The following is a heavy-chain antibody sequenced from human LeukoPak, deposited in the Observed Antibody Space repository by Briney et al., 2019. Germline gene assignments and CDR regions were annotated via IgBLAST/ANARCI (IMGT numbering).Heavy chain of an antibody. D-gene: IGHD6-19*01. CDR1: GFTFDDYA. CDR3: AKAVVKQWLVPGTLFFDY. V-gene: IGHV3-9*01. J-gene: IGHJ4*02. CDR2: ISWNSGSI. Sequence: GGSLRLSCAASGFTFDDYAMHWVRQAPGKGLEWVSGISWNSGSIGYADSVKGRFTISRDNAKNSLYLQMNSLRAEDTALYYCAKAVVKQWLVPGTLFFDYWGQGTLVTVSS.